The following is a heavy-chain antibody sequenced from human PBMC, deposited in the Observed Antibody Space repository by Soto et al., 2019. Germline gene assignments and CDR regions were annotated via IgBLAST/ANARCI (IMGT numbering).Heavy chain of an antibody. CDR2: IYYSGST. Sequence: SETLSLTCTVSGGSLSSYYWSWIRQPPGKGLEWIGYIYYSGSTHYNPSLKSRVTISVDTSKNQFSLKLRSVTAADTAVYYCASRIVGATNWFDPWGQGTLVTVSS. D-gene: IGHD1-26*01. V-gene: IGHV4-59*08. J-gene: IGHJ5*02. CDR1: GGSLSSYY. CDR3: ASRIVGATNWFDP.